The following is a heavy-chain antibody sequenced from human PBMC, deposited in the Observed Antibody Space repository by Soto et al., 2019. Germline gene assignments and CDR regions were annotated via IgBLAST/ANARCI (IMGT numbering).Heavy chain of an antibody. Sequence: SETLSLTCTVSGGSISSYYWSWIRQPPGKGLEWIGYIYYSGGTNYNPSLKSRVTISVDTSKNQFSLKLSSVTAADTAVYYCARVQATQYFDYWGQGTLVTVSS. D-gene: IGHD1-26*01. J-gene: IGHJ4*02. CDR3: ARVQATQYFDY. CDR2: IYYSGGT. V-gene: IGHV4-59*01. CDR1: GGSISSYY.